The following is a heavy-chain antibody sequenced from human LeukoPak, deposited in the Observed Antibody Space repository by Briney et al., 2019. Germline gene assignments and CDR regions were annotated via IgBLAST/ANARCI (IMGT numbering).Heavy chain of an antibody. Sequence: ASVTVSCTASGYTFTSYFIHWVRQAPGQGLEWMGIINPSGGSTNYAQKFQGRVTMTRDTSTSTVYMELSSLRSEDTAVYYCATAKFGGNSYFDYWGQGTLVTVSS. CDR3: ATAKFGGNSYFDY. CDR2: INPSGGST. J-gene: IGHJ4*02. D-gene: IGHD4-23*01. V-gene: IGHV1-46*01. CDR1: GYTFTSYF.